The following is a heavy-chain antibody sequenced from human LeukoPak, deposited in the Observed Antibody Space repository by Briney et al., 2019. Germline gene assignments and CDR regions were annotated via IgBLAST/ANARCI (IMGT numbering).Heavy chain of an antibody. D-gene: IGHD3-3*01. CDR3: ARLPRSPLFGVAFKFGWIDS. CDR2: THQGGKN. Sequence: SETLSLTCNVPGGSVTSKSNCWGWIRHSPDKRMEWIGNTHQGGKNYSNPSLNTRVTGSSDASENHFSLRLTSVTAADTAVYYCARLPRSPLFGVAFKFGWIDSWGQGILVTVSS. V-gene: IGHV4-39*02. J-gene: IGHJ5*01. CDR1: GGSVTSKSNC.